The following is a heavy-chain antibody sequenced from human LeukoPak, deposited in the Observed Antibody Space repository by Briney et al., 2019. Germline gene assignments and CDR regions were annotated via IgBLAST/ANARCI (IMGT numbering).Heavy chain of an antibody. CDR3: ARPVEYNSGWDNFDY. CDR2: IKQDGSEK. Sequence: TGGSLRLSCAASGFTFSSYWMNWVRQAPGKGLEWVANIKQDGSEKYYVDSVKGRFTISRDNAMNSLYLQMNSLRAEDTAVYYCARPVEYNSGWDNFDYWGQGTLVTVSS. J-gene: IGHJ4*02. V-gene: IGHV3-7*01. CDR1: GFTFSSYW. D-gene: IGHD6-19*01.